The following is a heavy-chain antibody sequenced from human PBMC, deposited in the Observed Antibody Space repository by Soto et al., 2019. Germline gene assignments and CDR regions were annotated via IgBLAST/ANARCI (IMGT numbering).Heavy chain of an antibody. J-gene: IGHJ4*02. V-gene: IGHV3-66*01. CDR3: ARTCSGGTCSFDY. Sequence: GGSLRLSCAASGFTVSSNYISWVLQAPGKGLEWVSVIYSGGSTYYADSVKGRFTISRDNSENTLYLQMNSLRAEDTAVYYCARTCSGGTCSFDYWGQGTLVTVSS. CDR1: GFTVSSNY. D-gene: IGHD2-15*01. CDR2: IYSGGST.